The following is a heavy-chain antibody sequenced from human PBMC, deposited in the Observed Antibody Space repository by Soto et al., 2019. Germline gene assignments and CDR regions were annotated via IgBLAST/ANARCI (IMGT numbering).Heavy chain of an antibody. J-gene: IGHJ4*02. CDR1: GFTFSSYG. D-gene: IGHD1-26*01. CDR2: ISYDGSNK. CDR3: ATEFRWEYYFAY. Sequence: QVQLVESGGGVVQPGRSLRLSCAASGFTFSSYGMHWVRQAPGKGLEWVAVISYDGSNKYYADSVKGRFTISRDNSKNTLYLHMNSLRAEDTGVYYCATEFRWEYYFAYWGQGTLVTVSS. V-gene: IGHV3-30*03.